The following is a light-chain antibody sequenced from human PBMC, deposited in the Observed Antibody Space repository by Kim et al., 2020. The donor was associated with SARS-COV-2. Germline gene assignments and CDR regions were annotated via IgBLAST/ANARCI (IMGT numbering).Light chain of an antibody. CDR1: QSVLYSSNNKNY. CDR3: QQYYSTPVWT. J-gene: IGKJ2*01. Sequence: ATINCKDSQSVLYSSNNKNYLAWYQQKPGQTPKLLIYWASTRESGVPDRFSGSGSGTDFTLTISSLQAEDVAVYYCQQYYSTPVWTFGQGTKLEI. V-gene: IGKV4-1*01. CDR2: WAS.